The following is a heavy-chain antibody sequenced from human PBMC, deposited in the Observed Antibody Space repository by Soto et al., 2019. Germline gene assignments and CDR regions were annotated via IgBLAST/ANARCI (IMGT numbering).Heavy chain of an antibody. Sequence: QVQLVQSGAEVKKPGASVKVSCKASGYTFTSYGISWVRQAPGQGLEWMGWISAYNGNTNYAQKLQGRVTMTTDTSTSKAYMELRSLRSDDTAVYYCASGLKAYCGGDCYPLPDYWGQGTLVTVSS. V-gene: IGHV1-18*01. CDR1: GYTFTSYG. D-gene: IGHD2-21*02. J-gene: IGHJ4*02. CDR2: ISAYNGNT. CDR3: ASGLKAYCGGDCYPLPDY.